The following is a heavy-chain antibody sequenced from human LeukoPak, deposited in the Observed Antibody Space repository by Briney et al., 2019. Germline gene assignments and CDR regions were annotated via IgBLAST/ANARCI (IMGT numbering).Heavy chain of an antibody. CDR3: ANHSRASSSSYALDY. CDR1: GYGFTSYW. J-gene: IGHJ4*02. D-gene: IGHD6-13*01. Sequence: SMMTSSKDSGYGFTSYWIGSVSQLPGKGLEGMRIIYPGDSDTRYNPSFQGQVTISADKSISTAYLQWSSLKASDTAMYYCANHSRASSSSYALDYWGQGTLVTVSS. CDR2: IYPGDSDT. V-gene: IGHV5-51*01.